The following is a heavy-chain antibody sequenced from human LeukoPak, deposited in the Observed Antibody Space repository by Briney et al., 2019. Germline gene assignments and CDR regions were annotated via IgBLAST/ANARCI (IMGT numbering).Heavy chain of an antibody. CDR2: IYHSGST. D-gene: IGHD3-3*01. J-gene: IGHJ4*02. Sequence: SETLSLTCTVSGGSISTYYWSCIRQPPGKGLEWIGYIYHSGSTNYNPSLKSRVTISVDTSKNQFSLKLSSVTAADTAVYYCARGRAIFGVVITYYFDYWGQGTLVTVSS. CDR3: ARGRAIFGVVITYYFDY. V-gene: IGHV4-59*01. CDR1: GGSISTYY.